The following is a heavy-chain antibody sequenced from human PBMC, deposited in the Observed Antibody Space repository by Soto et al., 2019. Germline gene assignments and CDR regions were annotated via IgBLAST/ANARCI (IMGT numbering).Heavy chain of an antibody. CDR3: ARVTGSLRTGAFDI. D-gene: IGHD2-15*01. Sequence: PGGSLRLSCAASGFTVSSYAMHWVRQAPGKGLEWVAVISYDGSNKYYADSVKGRFTISRDNSKNTLYLQMNSLRAEDTAVYYCARVTGSLRTGAFDIWGQGTMVTVSS. J-gene: IGHJ3*02. CDR2: ISYDGSNK. CDR1: GFTVSSYA. V-gene: IGHV3-30-3*01.